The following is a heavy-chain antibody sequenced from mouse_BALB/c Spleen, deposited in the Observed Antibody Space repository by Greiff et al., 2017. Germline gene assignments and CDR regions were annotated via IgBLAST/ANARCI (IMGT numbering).Heavy chain of an antibody. CDR2: INPSTGYT. CDR3: ARGTLYYGNHGGFAY. D-gene: IGHD2-1*01. J-gene: IGHJ3*01. Sequence: VQLQQSGAELAKPGASVKMSCKASGYTFTSYWMHWVKQRPGQGLEWIGYINPSTGYTEYNQKFKDKATLTADKSSSTAYMQLSSLTSEDSAVYYCARGTLYYGNHGGFAYWGQGTLVTVSA. V-gene: IGHV1-7*01. CDR1: GYTFTSYW.